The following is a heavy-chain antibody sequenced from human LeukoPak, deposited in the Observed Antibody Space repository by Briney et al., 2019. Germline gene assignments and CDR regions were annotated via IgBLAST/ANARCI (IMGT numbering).Heavy chain of an antibody. V-gene: IGHV3-23*01. CDR2: XXXXGGST. CDR1: GFTFSSYA. D-gene: IGHD3-9*01. J-gene: IGHJ1*01. Sequence: GGSLRLSCAASGFTFSSYAMSWVRQAXXXXXXXXXXXXXXGGSTYYADSVKGRFTISRDNSKNTLYLQMNSLGAEDTAVYYCAKDRGYDILTGYYRGYFQHWGQGTLVTVSS. CDR3: AKDRGYDILTGYYRGYFQH.